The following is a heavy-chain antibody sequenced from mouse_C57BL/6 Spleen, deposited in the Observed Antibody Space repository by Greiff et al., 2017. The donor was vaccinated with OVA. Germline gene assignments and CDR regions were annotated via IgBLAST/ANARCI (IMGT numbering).Heavy chain of an antibody. CDR3: ARGPLYYGSSPSYWYFDV. CDR1: GFTFSDYG. V-gene: IGHV5-17*01. J-gene: IGHJ1*03. CDR2: ISRGSSTI. Sequence: EVKLVESGGGLVKPGGSLKLSCAASGFTFSDYGMHWVRQAPEKGLEWVAYISRGSSTIYYADTVKGRFTISRDNAKNTLFLQMTSLRSEDTAMYYCARGPLYYGSSPSYWYFDVWGTGTTVTVSS. D-gene: IGHD1-1*01.